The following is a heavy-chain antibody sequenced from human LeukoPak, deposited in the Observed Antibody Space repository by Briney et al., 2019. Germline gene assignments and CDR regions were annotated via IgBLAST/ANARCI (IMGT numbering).Heavy chain of an antibody. CDR3: ARDKRDYTFDY. D-gene: IGHD4-11*01. Sequence: GGSLRLSCAASGFTFSDYYVTWIRQAPGKGLEWVSHISSSSGTTKEYADFVKGRFTISRDNAKNSLYLQMNSLRVEDTAVYYCARDKRDYTFDYWGQGTLVTVSS. CDR1: GFTFSDYY. CDR2: ISSSSGTTK. J-gene: IGHJ4*02. V-gene: IGHV3-11*01.